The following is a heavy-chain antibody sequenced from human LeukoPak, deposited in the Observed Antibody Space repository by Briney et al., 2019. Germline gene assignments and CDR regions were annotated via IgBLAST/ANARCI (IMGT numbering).Heavy chain of an antibody. V-gene: IGHV4-38-2*02. CDR3: ARYRLDIADNWFDP. CDR1: GYSISSGYY. J-gene: IGHJ5*02. D-gene: IGHD6-13*01. CDR2: IYHSGST. Sequence: SETLSLTCTVSGYSISSGYYWGWIRRPPGKGLEWIGSIYHSGSTYYNPSLKSRVTISVDRSKNQFSLKLSSVTAADTAVYYCARYRLDIADNWFDPWGQGTLVTVSS.